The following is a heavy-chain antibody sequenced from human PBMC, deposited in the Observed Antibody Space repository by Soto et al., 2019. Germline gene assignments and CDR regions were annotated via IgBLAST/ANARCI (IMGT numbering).Heavy chain of an antibody. D-gene: IGHD2-2*01. CDR3: AREGGAYCSSTSCRIDY. J-gene: IGHJ4*02. CDR1: GGSISSGDYY. CDR2: IYYSGST. V-gene: IGHV4-30-4*01. Sequence: KPSETLSLTCTVSGGSISSGDYYWSWIRQPPGKGLEWIGYIYYSGSTYYNPSLKSRVTISVDTSKNQFSLKLSSVTAADTAVYYCAREGGAYCSSTSCRIDYWGQGTLVTVSS.